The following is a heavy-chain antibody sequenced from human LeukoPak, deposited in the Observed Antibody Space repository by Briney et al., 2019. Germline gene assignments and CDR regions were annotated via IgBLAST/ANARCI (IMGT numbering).Heavy chain of an antibody. V-gene: IGHV1-46*01. J-gene: IGHJ4*02. CDR1: GYTFIRYY. D-gene: IGHD3-3*01. CDR3: ARAHTSTPGTLFDY. CDR2: INPSGSST. Sequence: GASVKVSCKASGYTFIRYYMHWVRQAPGQGFEWMGRINPSGSSTSYAQKFQGRVTMTRDTSTSTLYMELSSLGSEDTAVYYCARAHTSTPGTLFDYWGQGTLVTVSS.